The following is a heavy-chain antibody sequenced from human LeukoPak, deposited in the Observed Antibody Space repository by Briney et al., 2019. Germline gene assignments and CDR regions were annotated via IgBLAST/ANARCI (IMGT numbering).Heavy chain of an antibody. V-gene: IGHV3-48*04. CDR3: ATTRILDY. J-gene: IGHJ4*02. D-gene: IGHD4-11*01. Sequence: GGSLRLSCVDSGFTFSTYSMNWVRQAPGKGLEWVSYITRSSNTIHYADSVKGRFTISRDNAKNSLYLQMNSLSTEDTAVYYCATTRILDYWGQGILVTVSS. CDR2: ITRSSNTI. CDR1: GFTFSTYS.